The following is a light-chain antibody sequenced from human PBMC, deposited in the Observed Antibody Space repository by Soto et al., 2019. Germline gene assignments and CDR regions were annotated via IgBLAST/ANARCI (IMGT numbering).Light chain of an antibody. J-gene: IGLJ1*01. CDR1: SSDVGSYNL. CDR3: CSYAGSTTYV. V-gene: IGLV2-23*01. CDR2: EGS. Sequence: QSALTQPASVSGSPGQSITISCTGTSSDVGSYNLVSWYQQHPGKAPKLMIYEGSKRPSGVSNRFSGSKSGNTASLIISGLQAEDEAEYYCCSYAGSTTYVFGTGTKLTAL.